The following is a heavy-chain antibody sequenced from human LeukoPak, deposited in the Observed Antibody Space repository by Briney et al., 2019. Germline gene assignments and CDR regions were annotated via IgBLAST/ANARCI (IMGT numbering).Heavy chain of an antibody. CDR1: GFTFSSYW. Sequence: GGSLRLSCEASGFTFSSYWMSWVRQAPGKGLEWVANLKQDGSDKHYVDSVKGRFTISRDNAKNSLFLQMNSLRDEDTAVYYCARDPVRSPDSYHYMDVWGKGTTVTVSS. CDR3: ARDPVRSPDSYHYMDV. D-gene: IGHD4-11*01. J-gene: IGHJ6*03. CDR2: LKQDGSDK. V-gene: IGHV3-7*01.